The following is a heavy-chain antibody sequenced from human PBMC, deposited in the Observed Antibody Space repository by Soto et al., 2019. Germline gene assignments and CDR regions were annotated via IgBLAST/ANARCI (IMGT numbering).Heavy chain of an antibody. Sequence: RGESLKISCKGSGYSFTSYWIGWVRQMPGKGLEWMGVIYPGDSRTRYSPSFQGRVTISADKSISTAYLQWTSLEASDTAMYYCAILSFSSPEFSPWGQGALVTVSS. CDR2: IYPGDSRT. D-gene: IGHD1-26*01. V-gene: IGHV5-51*01. J-gene: IGHJ5*02. CDR1: GYSFTSYW. CDR3: AILSFSSPEFSP.